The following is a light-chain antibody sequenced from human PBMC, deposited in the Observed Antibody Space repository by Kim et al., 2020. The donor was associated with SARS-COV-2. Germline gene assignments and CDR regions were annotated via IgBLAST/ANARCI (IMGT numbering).Light chain of an antibody. Sequence: PGERATLSCRASESVSSNNLAWYQQKPGQAPRLLIYGASSRATGIPDRFSGSGSGTDFTLTISRLEAEDFAVYYCHLYGSSPLFGPGTKVDIK. J-gene: IGKJ3*01. CDR2: GAS. CDR3: HLYGSSPL. CDR1: ESVSSNN. V-gene: IGKV3-20*01.